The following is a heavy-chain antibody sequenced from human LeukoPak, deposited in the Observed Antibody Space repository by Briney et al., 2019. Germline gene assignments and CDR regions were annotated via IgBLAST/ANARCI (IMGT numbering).Heavy chain of an antibody. D-gene: IGHD2-21*02. V-gene: IGHV1-69*13. CDR1: GGTFSSYA. J-gene: IGHJ4*02. CDR2: IIPIFGTA. CDR3: ARQHCGGDCYSSLGYFDY. Sequence: SVKVSCKASGGTFSSYAISWVRQAPGQGLKWMGGIIPIFGTANYAQKFQGRVTITADESTSTAYMELSSLRSEDTAVYYCARQHCGGDCYSSLGYFDYWGQGTLVTVSS.